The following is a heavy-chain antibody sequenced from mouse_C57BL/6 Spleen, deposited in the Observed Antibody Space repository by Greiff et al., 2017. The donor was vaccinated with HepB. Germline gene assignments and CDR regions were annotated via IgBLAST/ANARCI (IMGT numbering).Heavy chain of an antibody. CDR1: GFTFSDYG. Sequence: EVNVVESGGGLVKPGGSLKLSCAASGFTFSDYGMHWVRQAPEKGLEWVAYISSGSSTIYYADTVKGRFTISRDNAKNTLFLQMTSLRSEDTAMYYCARIYYGSSYLAYWGQGTLVTVSA. CDR2: ISSGSSTI. V-gene: IGHV5-17*01. CDR3: ARIYYGSSYLAY. D-gene: IGHD1-1*01. J-gene: IGHJ3*01.